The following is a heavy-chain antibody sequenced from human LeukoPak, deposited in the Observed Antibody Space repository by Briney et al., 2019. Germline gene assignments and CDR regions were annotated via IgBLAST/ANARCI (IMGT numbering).Heavy chain of an antibody. CDR1: GFTFSSYG. CDR2: IRYDGSNK. Sequence: GGSLRLSCAASGFTFSSYGMHWVRQAPGKGLEWVAFIRYDGSNKYYADSVKGRFTISRDNSKHTLYLQMNSLRAEDTAVYYCAKVGYCSGGSCSNMDVWGKGTTVTVSS. CDR3: AKVGYCSGGSCSNMDV. J-gene: IGHJ6*03. V-gene: IGHV3-30*02. D-gene: IGHD2-15*01.